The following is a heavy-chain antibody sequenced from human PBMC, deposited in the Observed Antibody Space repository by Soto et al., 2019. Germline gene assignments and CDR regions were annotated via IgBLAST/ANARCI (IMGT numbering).Heavy chain of an antibody. Sequence: GGSLRLSCAASGFTFSTYSMHWVRQAPGKGLEWVAVISYDGSNKYYADSVKGRFTISRDNSRNTLYLQMNSLRPEDTAVYYCARVYSSLDYGIDFWGQGTLVTVSS. D-gene: IGHD6-6*01. V-gene: IGHV3-30-3*01. CDR1: GFTFSTYS. CDR2: ISYDGSNK. CDR3: ARVYSSLDYGIDF. J-gene: IGHJ4*02.